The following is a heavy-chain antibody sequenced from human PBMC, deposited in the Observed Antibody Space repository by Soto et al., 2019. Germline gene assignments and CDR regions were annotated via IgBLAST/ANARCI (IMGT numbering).Heavy chain of an antibody. CDR1: GGSVSSGSYY. J-gene: IGHJ5*02. CDR2: IYYSGST. D-gene: IGHD2-2*01. Sequence: SETLSLTCTVSGGSVSSGSYYWSWIRQPPGKGLEWIGYIYYSGSTNYNPSLKSRVTISVDTSKNQFSLKLSSVTAADTAVYYCAREEGGDSSTRTNWFDPWGQGTLVTVSS. V-gene: IGHV4-61*01. CDR3: AREEGGDSSTRTNWFDP.